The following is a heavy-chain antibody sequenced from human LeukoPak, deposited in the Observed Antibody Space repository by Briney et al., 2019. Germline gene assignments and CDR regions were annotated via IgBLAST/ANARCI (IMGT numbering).Heavy chain of an antibody. D-gene: IGHD3-22*01. CDR1: GFTFDDYA. V-gene: IGHV3-43*02. Sequence: TGGSLRLSCAASGFTFDDYAMHWVRQAPGKGLEWVSLISGDGGSTYYADSVKGRFTISRDNSKNSLYLQMNSLRTEDTALYYCALGRYYYDSSGYEWGQGTLVTVSS. CDR2: ISGDGGST. J-gene: IGHJ4*02. CDR3: ALGRYYYDSSGYE.